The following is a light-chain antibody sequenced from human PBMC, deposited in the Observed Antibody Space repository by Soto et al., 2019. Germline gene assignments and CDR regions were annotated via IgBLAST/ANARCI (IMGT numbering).Light chain of an antibody. CDR1: PSKIGAGYD. CDR2: RNS. CDR3: QSYDSSLSGVV. J-gene: IGLJ2*01. Sequence: QSVLTQPPSVSGAPGQGATISGPGGPSKIGAGYDVQWYQLLPGTAPKLLIHRNSNRPSGVPDRFSGSKSGTSASLAITGLQADDEAVYYCQSYDSSLSGVVFGGGTKLTVL. V-gene: IGLV1-40*01.